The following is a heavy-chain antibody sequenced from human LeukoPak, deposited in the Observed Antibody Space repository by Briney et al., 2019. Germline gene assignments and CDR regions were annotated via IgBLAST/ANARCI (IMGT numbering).Heavy chain of an antibody. Sequence: SETLSLTCSVYGGSFSGYYWRWIRQPPGKGLEWIGEINHSGNSNYNPSLKSRVTISVDTSKNQFSLKLNSVTAADTGVYYCARHPYYYYGMNVWGQGTTVTVSS. CDR1: GGSFSGYY. CDR3: ARHPYYYYGMNV. V-gene: IGHV4-34*01. J-gene: IGHJ6*02. CDR2: INHSGNS.